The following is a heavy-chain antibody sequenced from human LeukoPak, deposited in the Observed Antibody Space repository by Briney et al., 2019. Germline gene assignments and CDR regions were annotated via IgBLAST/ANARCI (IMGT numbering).Heavy chain of an antibody. J-gene: IGHJ4*02. CDR1: GFTFSSYN. CDR2: ISSSSSTI. V-gene: IGHV3-48*01. Sequence: PGGSLRLSCAASGFTFSSYNMNWVRQAPGKGLEWVSYISSSSSTIYYADSVKGRFTISRDNAKNSLYLQMNSLRAEDTAVYYCAKGRSNYYDSSGQLFDYWGQGTLVTVSS. CDR3: AKGRSNYYDSSGQLFDY. D-gene: IGHD3-22*01.